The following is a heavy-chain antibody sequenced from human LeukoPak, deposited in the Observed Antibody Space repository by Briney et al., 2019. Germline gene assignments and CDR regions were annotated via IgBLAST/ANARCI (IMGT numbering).Heavy chain of an antibody. V-gene: IGHV1-69*04. J-gene: IGHJ6*02. CDR3: ARDQGVIAPPPYGLDV. CDR2: IIPILDIA. CDR1: GYTFTTYF. Sequence: ASVKVSCKASGYTFTTYFMHWLRQAPGQGLEWMGRIIPILDIANYAQTFQGRVTITADKSTSTAYIELSSLSSEDTAVYYCARDQGVIAPPPYGLDVWGQGTTVTVSS. D-gene: IGHD3-10*01.